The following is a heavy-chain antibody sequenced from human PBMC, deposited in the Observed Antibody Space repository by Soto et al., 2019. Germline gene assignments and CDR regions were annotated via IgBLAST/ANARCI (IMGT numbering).Heavy chain of an antibody. D-gene: IGHD1-26*01. CDR1: EFTFSSDG. V-gene: IGHV3-30*03. Sequence: GGTLRLSCAAYEFTFSSDGMHWVRQAPGKGLEWVAVISFDGINKYHADSVKGRFTIPRDNSKNTRYLQMNSLRAEDTAVYYCASRVHRGSYGGPYFPHCGRGTLVTGSS. J-gene: IGHJ1*01. CDR2: ISFDGINK. CDR3: ASRVHRGSYGGPYFPH.